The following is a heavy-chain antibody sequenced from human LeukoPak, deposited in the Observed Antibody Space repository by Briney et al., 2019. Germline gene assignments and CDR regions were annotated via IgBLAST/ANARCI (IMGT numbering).Heavy chain of an antibody. CDR1: GFSFSDCA. J-gene: IGHJ3*02. Sequence: GGSLRLSCAASGFSFSDCAMSWVRQAPGKGLEWVSSISSSSSYIYYADSVKGRFTISRDNAKNSLYLQMNSLRAEDTAVYYCARILRYYDSSGYSAFDIWGQGTMVTVSS. CDR2: ISSSSSYI. V-gene: IGHV3-21*01. CDR3: ARILRYYDSSGYSAFDI. D-gene: IGHD3-22*01.